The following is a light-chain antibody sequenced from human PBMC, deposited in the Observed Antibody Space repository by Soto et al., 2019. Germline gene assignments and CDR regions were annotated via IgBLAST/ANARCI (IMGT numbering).Light chain of an antibody. Sequence: QSALTQPASVSGSPGQSITISCTGTSSDVGGYHYVSWYQQRPGKAPKLMIYDVSNRPSGVSNRFSGSKSGNTASLTISGLQAEDEADYYCTSYTSSSTLVVFGGGTKLTVL. V-gene: IGLV2-14*01. CDR1: SSDVGGYHY. CDR2: DVS. CDR3: TSYTSSSTLVV. J-gene: IGLJ3*02.